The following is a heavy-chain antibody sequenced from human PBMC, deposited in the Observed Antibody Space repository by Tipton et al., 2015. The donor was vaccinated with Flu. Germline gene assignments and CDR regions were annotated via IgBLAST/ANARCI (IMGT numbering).Heavy chain of an antibody. Sequence: TLSLTCTVSGGFITSGSYYWSWIRQSAGKGLEWIGRIHTTGSTNYNPSLRSRVTISGDTSKNQFSLQLNSVTAGDTAVYYCAKEWLWERFYDGMNVWGQGTTVTVSS. V-gene: IGHV4-61*02. D-gene: IGHD1-26*01. J-gene: IGHJ6*02. CDR3: AKEWLWERFYDGMNV. CDR1: GGFITSGSYY. CDR2: IHTTGST.